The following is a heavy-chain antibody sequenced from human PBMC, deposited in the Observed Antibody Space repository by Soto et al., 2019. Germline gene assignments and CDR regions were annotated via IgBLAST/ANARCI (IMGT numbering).Heavy chain of an antibody. V-gene: IGHV5-10-1*01. CDR1: GYSFTSYW. CDR2: IDPSDSYT. J-gene: IGHJ6*02. D-gene: IGHD3-10*01. CDR3: ATGGVGYYYYYGMDV. Sequence: GESLKISCKGSGYSFTSYWISWVRQMPGKGLEGMGRIDPSDSYTNYSPSSQGHVTISADKSISTAYLQWSSLKASDTAMYYCATGGVGYYYYYGMDVWGQGTTVTVSS.